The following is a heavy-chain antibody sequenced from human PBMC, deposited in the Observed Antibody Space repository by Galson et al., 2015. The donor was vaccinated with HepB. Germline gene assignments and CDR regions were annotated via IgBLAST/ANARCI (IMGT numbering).Heavy chain of an antibody. Sequence: SETLSLTCTVSGGSISSISYYWGWIRQPPGKGLEWIGSIYYSGSTNYNPSLKSRVTISVDTSKNQFSLKLSSVTAADTAVYYCARAEIMITFGAPQPDAFDIWGQGTMVTVSS. V-gene: IGHV4-39*07. J-gene: IGHJ3*02. CDR2: IYYSGST. CDR3: ARAEIMITFGAPQPDAFDI. D-gene: IGHD3-16*01. CDR1: GGSISSISYY.